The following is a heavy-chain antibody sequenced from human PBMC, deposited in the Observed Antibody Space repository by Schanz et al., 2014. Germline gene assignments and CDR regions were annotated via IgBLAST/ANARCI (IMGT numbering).Heavy chain of an antibody. CDR2: IRADGRMT. J-gene: IGHJ4*02. V-gene: IGHV3-74*02. CDR1: GLTLSDYW. CDR3: AGGKTTGLAY. D-gene: IGHD4-4*01. Sequence: EVRLVESGGGLVKPGGSLRLSCAASGLTLSDYWMHWVRQAPGKGPEWISHIRADGRMTNYAASVEGRFTISRDVAKNTLYLQMFSLRAEDMGVYYCAGGKTTGLAYWGQGTQVAVSS.